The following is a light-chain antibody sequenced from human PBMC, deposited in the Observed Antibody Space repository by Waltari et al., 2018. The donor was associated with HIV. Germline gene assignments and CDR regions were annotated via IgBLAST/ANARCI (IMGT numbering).Light chain of an antibody. J-gene: IGLJ3*02. CDR2: EVS. Sequence: QSALTQPASVSGSPGQSLAISCTGTSNDLRHSNSLSWYQHHPGKAPKVIIYEVSNRPSGVSSRFSGSISANTASLTISGLQAEDEADYFCTSYISSSSPVFGGGTKVTVL. CDR3: TSYISSSSPV. V-gene: IGLV2-14*01. CDR1: SNDLRHSNS.